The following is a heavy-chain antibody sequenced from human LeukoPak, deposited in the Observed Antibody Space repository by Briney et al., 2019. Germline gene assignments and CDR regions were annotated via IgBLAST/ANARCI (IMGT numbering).Heavy chain of an antibody. CDR2: IVVGSGNT. Sequence: GASVKVSCKASGFTFTSSAVQWVRQARGQRLEWIGWIVVGSGNTNHAQKFQERVTITRDMSTSTAYMELSSLRSEDTAVYYCAADLAHRSNLYSSGFSLDYWGQGTLVTVSS. CDR3: AADLAHRSNLYSSGFSLDY. V-gene: IGHV1-58*01. D-gene: IGHD6-19*01. J-gene: IGHJ4*02. CDR1: GFTFTSSA.